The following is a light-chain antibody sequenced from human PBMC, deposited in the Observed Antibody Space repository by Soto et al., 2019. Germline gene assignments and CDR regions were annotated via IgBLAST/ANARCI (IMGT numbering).Light chain of an antibody. Sequence: AIQMTQFPSSLSASVGDSVTITCRASQDIRSDLGWYQQRPGKAPKLLIYAASTLEGGVPSRFSGSGSGTDFTLTISSLQPEDFATYYCLQDHNYPRTFGGGTKVDIK. J-gene: IGKJ4*01. CDR2: AAS. CDR1: QDIRSD. V-gene: IGKV1-6*01. CDR3: LQDHNYPRT.